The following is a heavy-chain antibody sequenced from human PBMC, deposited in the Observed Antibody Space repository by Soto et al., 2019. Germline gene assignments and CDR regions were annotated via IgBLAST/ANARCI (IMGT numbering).Heavy chain of an antibody. D-gene: IGHD5-18*01. V-gene: IGHV1-69*06. CDR3: ARERTDTAMVTSSLYYYYYGMDV. CDR2: IIPIFGTA. CDR1: GGTFSSYA. J-gene: IGHJ6*02. Sequence: AASVKVSCKASGGTFSSYAISWVRQAPGQGLEWMGGIIPIFGTANYAQKFQGRVTITADKSTSTAYMELSSLRSEDTAVYYCARERTDTAMVTSSLYYYYYGMDVWGQGTTVTVSS.